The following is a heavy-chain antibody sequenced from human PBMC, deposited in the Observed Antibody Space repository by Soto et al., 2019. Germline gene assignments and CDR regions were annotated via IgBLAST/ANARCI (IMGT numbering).Heavy chain of an antibody. J-gene: IGHJ4*02. D-gene: IGHD6-6*01. V-gene: IGHV1-69*08. CDR2: IIPILGIA. CDR3: AREGQLVPQFDS. Sequence: QVQLVQSGAEVKKPGSSVKVSCKASGGTFSSYTISWVRQAPGQGLEWMGRIIPILGIANYAQKFQGRVTITADKSTSTAYMELSSLRSEDTAVYYCAREGQLVPQFDSLGQGTLVTVSS. CDR1: GGTFSSYT.